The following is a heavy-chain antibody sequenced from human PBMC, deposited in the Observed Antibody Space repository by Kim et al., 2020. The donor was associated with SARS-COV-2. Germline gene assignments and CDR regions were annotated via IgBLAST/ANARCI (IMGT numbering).Heavy chain of an antibody. Sequence: SETLSLTCTVSGGSISSSSYYWGWIRQPPGKGLEWIGSIYYSGSTYYNPSLKSRVTISVDTSKNQFSLKPSSVTAADTAVYYCARHDYGDYVRLGPIGYWGQGTLVTVSS. V-gene: IGHV4-39*01. CDR1: GGSISSSSYY. CDR2: IYYSGST. CDR3: ARHDYGDYVRLGPIGY. D-gene: IGHD4-17*01. J-gene: IGHJ4*02.